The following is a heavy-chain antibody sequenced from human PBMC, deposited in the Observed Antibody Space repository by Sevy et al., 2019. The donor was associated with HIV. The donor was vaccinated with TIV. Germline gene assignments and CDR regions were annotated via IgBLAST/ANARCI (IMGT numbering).Heavy chain of an antibody. Sequence: GGSLRLSCAASGFTFSSYSMNWVRQAPGKGLEWVSSISGISNYIYYADSVKGRFTISRDNAKNSLFLQMNSLRVEDTAVYYCARRADRTHHDAFDIRGQGTMVTVSS. CDR3: ARRADRTHHDAFDI. CDR2: ISGISNYI. V-gene: IGHV3-21*01. D-gene: IGHD2-15*01. J-gene: IGHJ3*02. CDR1: GFTFSSYS.